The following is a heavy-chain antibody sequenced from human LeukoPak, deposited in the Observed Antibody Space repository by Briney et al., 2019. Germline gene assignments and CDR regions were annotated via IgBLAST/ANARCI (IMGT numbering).Heavy chain of an antibody. D-gene: IGHD6-13*01. Sequence: GASVKVSCKASGGTFSSYAISWVRQAPGQALEWMGGIIPIFGTANYAQKFQGRVTITADKSTSTAYMELSSLRSEDTAVYYCARAKQQPYPSFDYWGQGTLVTVSS. CDR1: GGTFSSYA. CDR2: IIPIFGTA. J-gene: IGHJ4*02. CDR3: ARAKQQPYPSFDY. V-gene: IGHV1-69*06.